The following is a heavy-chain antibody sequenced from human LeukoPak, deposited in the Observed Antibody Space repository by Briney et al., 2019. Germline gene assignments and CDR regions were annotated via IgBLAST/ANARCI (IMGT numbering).Heavy chain of an antibody. CDR1: GFIFSNHW. V-gene: IGHV3-7*03. J-gene: IGHJ4*02. CDR3: ARHSNGWSEGTY. Sequence: GGSLRLSCAASGFIFSNHWMTWVRQAPGKGRAWVANIKQDGSVKHYVDSVKGRFTISRDNAKNSLYLQMNSLRAEDTAVYYCARHSNGWSEGTYWGQGTLVTVTS. CDR2: IKQDGSVK. D-gene: IGHD6-19*01.